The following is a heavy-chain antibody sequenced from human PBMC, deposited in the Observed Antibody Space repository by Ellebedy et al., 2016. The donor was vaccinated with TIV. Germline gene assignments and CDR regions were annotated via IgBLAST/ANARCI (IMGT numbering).Heavy chain of an antibody. D-gene: IGHD5-18*01. J-gene: IGHJ6*02. Sequence: GESLKISCAASGFTFSSYGMHWVRQAPGRGLEWVAVVWSDGSNKYYADSVKGRFTISRDNSKSTLSLQMDSLRAEDTAVYYCARANTAMVRRNHMDVWGQGTTVTVSS. CDR1: GFTFSSYG. CDR3: ARANTAMVRRNHMDV. V-gene: IGHV3-33*08. CDR2: VWSDGSNK.